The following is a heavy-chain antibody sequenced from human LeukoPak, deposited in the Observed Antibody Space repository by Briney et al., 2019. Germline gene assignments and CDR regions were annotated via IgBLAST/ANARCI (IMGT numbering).Heavy chain of an antibody. CDR3: ARGYSSSWFDP. D-gene: IGHD6-13*01. Sequence: PSETLSLTCTVSGVSISSGGYSWSCIWQPAGKGLEWIGRIYTSGSTNYNPSLKSRVTISVDTSKSQCSLKLSSVTAADTAGYYCARGYSSSWFDPWGQGTMATVPS. J-gene: IGHJ5*02. V-gene: IGHV4-61*02. CDR2: IYTSGST. CDR1: GVSISSGGYS.